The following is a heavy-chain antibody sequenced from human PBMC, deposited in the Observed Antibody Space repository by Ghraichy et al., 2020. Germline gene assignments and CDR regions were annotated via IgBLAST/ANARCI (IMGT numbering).Heavy chain of an antibody. V-gene: IGHV3-49*03. CDR2: IANKAYGGTT. J-gene: IGHJ3*02. CDR1: GFTFGDYA. CDR3: TRDSYGSGKTADAFDI. Sequence: GGSLRLSYTVSGFTFGDYAMSWFRQAPGKGLEWVGFIANKAYGGTTEYAASVKGRFSISRDDSKSIAYLEMNNLKTEDTAMYYCTRDSYGSGKTADAFDIWDQGTMVTVSS. D-gene: IGHD2-15*01.